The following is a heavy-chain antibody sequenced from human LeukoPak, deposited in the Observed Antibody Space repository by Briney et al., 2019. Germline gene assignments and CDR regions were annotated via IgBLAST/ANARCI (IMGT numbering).Heavy chain of an antibody. V-gene: IGHV4-59*08. CDR3: ATHSGDSSSWFDFDS. CDR1: GGSINTYF. CDR2: IYYTGST. Sequence: PSETLSLTCTVSGGSINTYFWTWIRQPPGRGLEWIGNIYYTGSTNYNPSLKSRVTISQSKNHFSLKLNSVTAADTAVYYCATHSGDSSSWFDFDSWGQGTLVTVSS. J-gene: IGHJ4*02. D-gene: IGHD6-13*01.